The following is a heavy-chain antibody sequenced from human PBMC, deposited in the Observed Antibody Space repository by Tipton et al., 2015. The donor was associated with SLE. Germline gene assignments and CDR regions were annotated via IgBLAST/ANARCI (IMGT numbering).Heavy chain of an antibody. CDR3: AGLVGAMDAFDI. D-gene: IGHD1-26*01. V-gene: IGHV4-39*07. CDR2: IYYSGST. J-gene: IGHJ3*02. CDR1: GGSISSSSYY. Sequence: TLSLTCTVSGGSISSSSYYWGWIRQPPGKGLEWIGSIYYSGSTYYNPSLKSRVTISVDTSKNQFSLKLSSVTAADTAVYYCAGLVGAMDAFDIWGQGTMVTVSS.